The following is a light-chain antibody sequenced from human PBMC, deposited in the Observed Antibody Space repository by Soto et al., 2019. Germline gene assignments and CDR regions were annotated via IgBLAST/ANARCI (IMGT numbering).Light chain of an antibody. CDR1: QSVSTN. CDR2: GAS. Sequence: EIVLTQSPGTLSLSQGERATLSCRASQSVSTNLAWYQQKPGQVPRVLIYGASTRATEIPARFSGSGPGTEFTLTIDSLQSEDFAVYYCQQYNNWPRTFGQGSNVDIK. J-gene: IGKJ1*01. V-gene: IGKV3-15*01. CDR3: QQYNNWPRT.